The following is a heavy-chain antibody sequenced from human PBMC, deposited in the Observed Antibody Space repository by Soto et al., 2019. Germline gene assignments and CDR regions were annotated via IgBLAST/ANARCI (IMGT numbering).Heavy chain of an antibody. CDR3: ARIGYRSSSFDY. CDR1: GFTFSNYW. Sequence: EVQLVESGGGLVQSGGSLRLSCAASGFTFSNYWTSWVRQAPGKGLEWVANIKPDGSEKHYVDSLKGRFTISRDNRKTSLYLQMDSLRAGDTAVYYCARIGYRSSSFDYWGQGILVIVSS. D-gene: IGHD6-6*01. CDR2: IKPDGSEK. V-gene: IGHV3-7*01. J-gene: IGHJ4*02.